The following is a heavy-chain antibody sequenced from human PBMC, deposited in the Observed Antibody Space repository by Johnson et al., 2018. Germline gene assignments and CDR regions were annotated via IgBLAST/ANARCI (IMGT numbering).Heavy chain of an antibody. D-gene: IGHD1-26*01. CDR3: ARVYSGSYGGAFDI. CDR2: IIPIFGTA. J-gene: IGHJ3*02. CDR1: GGTFSSYA. Sequence: QVQLVQSGAEVKKPGSSXKVSCKASGGTFSSYAISWVRQAPGQGLEWMGGIIPIFGTANYAQTFQGRVTITADESTSTAYMELGSLRSEDTAVYYCARVYSGSYGGAFDIWGQGTMVTVSS. V-gene: IGHV1-69*12.